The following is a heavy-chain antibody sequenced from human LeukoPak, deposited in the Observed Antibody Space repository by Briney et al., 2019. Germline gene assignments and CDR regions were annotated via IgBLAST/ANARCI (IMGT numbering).Heavy chain of an antibody. CDR2: ISGSGGST. CDR3: AKLSDSSVRFDY. J-gene: IGHJ4*02. D-gene: IGHD3-22*01. V-gene: IGHV3-23*01. CDR1: GGTLSSYA. Sequence: GASVKVSCKASGGTLSSYAMSWVRQAPGKGLEWVSAISGSGGSTYYADSVKGRFTISRDNSKNTLYLQMNSLRAEDTAVYYCAKLSDSSVRFDYWGQGTLVTVSS.